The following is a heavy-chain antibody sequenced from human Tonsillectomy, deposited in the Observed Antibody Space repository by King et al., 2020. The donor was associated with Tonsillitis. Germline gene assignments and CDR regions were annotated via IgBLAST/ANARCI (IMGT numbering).Heavy chain of an antibody. V-gene: IGHV3-23*04. D-gene: IGHD6-13*01. CDR1: QFTFSTYA. CDR2: FSGSGAYT. J-gene: IGHJ4*02. CDR3: AKGGGSTWSTYFDD. Sequence: VQLVESGGGLVQPGGSLRLPCAASQFTFSTYAMSWVRQAPGKGLEWVSTFSGSGAYTYYANSVKGRFTISRDNSKNTLFLQMNSLRAEDTAVYYCAKGGGSTWSTYFDDWGQGTLVTVSS.